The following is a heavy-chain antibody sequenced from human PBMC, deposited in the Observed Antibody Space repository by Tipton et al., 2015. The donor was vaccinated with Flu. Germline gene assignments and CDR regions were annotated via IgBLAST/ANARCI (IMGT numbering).Heavy chain of an antibody. CDR1: GFTFNNYG. V-gene: IGHV3-30*18. CDR2: ISYDGTNK. J-gene: IGHJ3*02. Sequence: QLVQSGGGVVQPGRSLRLSCAASGFTFNNYGMHWVRQAPGKGLEWVAVISYDGTNKYYSDSVKGRFTISRDNSKNTLYLQMNSLRAEDTAVYYCAKDSRGPYDSSSYYMAGGLDIWGQGTKVTVSA. D-gene: IGHD3-22*01. CDR3: AKDSRGPYDSSSYYMAGGLDI.